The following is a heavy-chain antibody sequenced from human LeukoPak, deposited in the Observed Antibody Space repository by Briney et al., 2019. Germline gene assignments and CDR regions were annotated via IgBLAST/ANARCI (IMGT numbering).Heavy chain of an antibody. D-gene: IGHD4-23*01. V-gene: IGHV3-23*01. Sequence: GGSLRLSCAASGFTFTNYAMNWVRQAPGKGLEWVSAISGSDDYTYYADSVKGRFTISRDNSKNTLYLQMNGLGAEDTAVYYCARGLRWPYYFDYWGQGTLVTASS. J-gene: IGHJ4*02. CDR3: ARGLRWPYYFDY. CDR2: ISGSDDYT. CDR1: GFTFTNYA.